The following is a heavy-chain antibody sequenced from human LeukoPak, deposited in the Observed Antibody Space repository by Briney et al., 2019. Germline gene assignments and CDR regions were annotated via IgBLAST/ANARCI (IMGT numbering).Heavy chain of an antibody. CDR3: AKDRPPSGPMAD. V-gene: IGHV3-33*03. J-gene: IGHJ4*02. CDR1: GVTLNSYG. CDR2: IWTDGNTR. Sequence: GGSLRLSCAVPGVTLNSYGMHWVRQAPGKGLEWVAVIWTDGNTRYYADSVKGRFTISRDDSENTLYLQMNSLRVDDAAVYYCAKDRPPSGPMADWGQGTLVTVSS. D-gene: IGHD6-19*01.